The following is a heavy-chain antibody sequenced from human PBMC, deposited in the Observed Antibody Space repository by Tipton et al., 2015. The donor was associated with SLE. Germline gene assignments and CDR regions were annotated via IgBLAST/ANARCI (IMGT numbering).Heavy chain of an antibody. CDR1: GFTYSGYA. V-gene: IGHV3-30*02. D-gene: IGHD3-16*01. Sequence: SLRLSCAASGFTYSGYAMHWVRQAPGKGLGGVAFIRADGSNKDYADSVKGRFTISRDNSKNTLYLQMNRLRVEDTAVYYCAGGTGAYFDHWGQGTLVTVSS. CDR2: IRADGSNK. J-gene: IGHJ4*02. CDR3: AGGTGAYFDH.